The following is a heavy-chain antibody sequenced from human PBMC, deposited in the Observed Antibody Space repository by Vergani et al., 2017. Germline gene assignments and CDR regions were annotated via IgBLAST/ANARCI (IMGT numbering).Heavy chain of an antibody. V-gene: IGHV1-69*06. D-gene: IGHD6-6*01. CDR2: IIPIFGTA. CDR1: GGTFSSYA. CDR3: ATSPEVGQLAPQRPFDI. J-gene: IGHJ3*02. Sequence: QVQLVQSGAEVKKPGSSVKVSCKASGGTFSSYAISWVRQAPGQGLEWMGGIIPIFGTANYAQKFQGRVTMTEDTSTDTAYLELSSLRSEDTAVYYCATSPEVGQLAPQRPFDIWGQGTMVTVSS.